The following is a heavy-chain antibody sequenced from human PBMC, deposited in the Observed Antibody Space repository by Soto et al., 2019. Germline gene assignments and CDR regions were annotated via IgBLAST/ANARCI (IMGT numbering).Heavy chain of an antibody. CDR1: GYTLTELS. D-gene: IGHD3-3*01. CDR3: ATVPPLRFLEWLLDP. J-gene: IGHJ5*02. CDR2: FDPEDGET. Sequence: ASVKVSCKVSGYTLTELSMHWVRQAPGKGLEWMGGFDPEDGETIYAQKFQGRVTMTEDTSTDTAYMELSSLRSEDTAVYYCATVPPLRFLEWLLDPWGQGTLVTVSS. V-gene: IGHV1-24*01.